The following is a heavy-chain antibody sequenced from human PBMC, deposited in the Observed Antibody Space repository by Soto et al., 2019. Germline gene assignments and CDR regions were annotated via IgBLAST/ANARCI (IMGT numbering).Heavy chain of an antibody. V-gene: IGHV3-23*01. CDR2: ISGSGGST. D-gene: IGHD3-16*02. J-gene: IGHJ4*02. Sequence: GGSLRLSCSASGFTFDAYAMSWVRQAPGKGLEWVSAISGSGGSTCYAASVRGRFTISRDNARNTLYLQMNSLRAEDTAVYYCAKPSDLYDYIGGSYRPVRSYYFDDWGQGTLVTVSS. CDR1: GFTFDAYA. CDR3: AKPSDLYDYIGGSYRPVRSYYFDD.